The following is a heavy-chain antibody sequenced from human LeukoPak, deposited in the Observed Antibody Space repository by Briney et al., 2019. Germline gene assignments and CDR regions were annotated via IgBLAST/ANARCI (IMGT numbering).Heavy chain of an antibody. CDR1: GFTFSSFW. CDR3: ARRIVGPSSGGDY. CDR2: IKQDGSEK. V-gene: IGHV3-7*01. D-gene: IGHD1-26*01. J-gene: IGHJ4*02. Sequence: GGSLRLSCAASGFTFSSFWMRWVRQAPGKGLELVANIKQDGSEKYYVDSVQGRFTISRDNAKNSLYPQMNSLRVEDTAVYYCARRIVGPSSGGDYWGQGTPVTVSS.